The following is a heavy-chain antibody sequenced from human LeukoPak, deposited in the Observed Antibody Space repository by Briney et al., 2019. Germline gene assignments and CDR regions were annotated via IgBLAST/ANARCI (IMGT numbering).Heavy chain of an antibody. Sequence: GGSLRLSCAASGFTFNDYYMSWIRQAPGKGLEFVANIKEDGSEIFYLDSVKGRFTISRDNAKNSVYLQMNSLRAEDTAVYYCARSPDGVDNWGQGTLVTVSS. J-gene: IGHJ4*02. CDR2: IKEDGSEI. CDR3: ARSPDGVDN. D-gene: IGHD3-10*01. CDR1: GFTFNDYY. V-gene: IGHV3-7*01.